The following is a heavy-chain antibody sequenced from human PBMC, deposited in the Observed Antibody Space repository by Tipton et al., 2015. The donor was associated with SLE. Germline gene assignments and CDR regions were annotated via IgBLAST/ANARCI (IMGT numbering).Heavy chain of an antibody. D-gene: IGHD5-12*01. J-gene: IGHJ5*02. CDR3: ARSAYDSLEP. CDR1: GGSISSSSYY. Sequence: TLSLTCTVSGGSISSSSYYWGWIRQPPGKGLEWIGSIYYTGTTTYYTSFLKSRVTMSVDTSKKQLSMKMTSVTVADTAVYFCARSAYDSLEPWGQGTLVTVSS. CDR2: IYYTGTTT. V-gene: IGHV4-39*07.